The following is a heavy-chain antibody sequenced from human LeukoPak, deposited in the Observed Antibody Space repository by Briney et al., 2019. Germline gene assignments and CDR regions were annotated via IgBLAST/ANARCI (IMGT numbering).Heavy chain of an antibody. Sequence: GGSLRLSCTASGFSFDHYAMSWARQAPGKGLEWVSAISGSGGSTYYADSVKGRFTISRDNSKNTLYLQMNSLRAEDTAVYYCAKDSGSSGYYLQPYFDYWGQGTLVTVSS. CDR1: GFSFDHYA. CDR3: AKDSGSSGYYLQPYFDY. J-gene: IGHJ4*02. D-gene: IGHD3-22*01. V-gene: IGHV3-23*01. CDR2: ISGSGGST.